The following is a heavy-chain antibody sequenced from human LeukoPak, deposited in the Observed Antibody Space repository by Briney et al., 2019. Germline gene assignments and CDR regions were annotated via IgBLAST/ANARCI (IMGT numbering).Heavy chain of an antibody. Sequence: GGSLRLSCAASGFTFSNYGMHWVRQAPGKGLEWVAFIRYDGSNKYYADSVKGRLTNSRDNSKNTLYLQMNSLRVEDTAEYYCAKEGTVTPIDYWGQGTLVTVSS. J-gene: IGHJ4*02. CDR1: GFTFSNYG. CDR3: AKEGTVTPIDY. CDR2: IRYDGSNK. V-gene: IGHV3-30*02. D-gene: IGHD4-23*01.